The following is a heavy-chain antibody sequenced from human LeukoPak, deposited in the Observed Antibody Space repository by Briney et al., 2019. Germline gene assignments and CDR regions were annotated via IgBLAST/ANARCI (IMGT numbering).Heavy chain of an antibody. CDR2: VDEDGSER. CDR3: VRDQGAAGDY. J-gene: IGHJ4*02. D-gene: IGHD6-13*01. CDR1: GFTFSRYW. Sequence: PGGSLRLSCAASGFTFSRYWMTWVRQAPGKGLEWVANVDEDGSERFYVDSVKGRFTISRDNAKNSLYLQMNSLRVEDTALYYCVRDQGAAGDYWGQGTLVTVS. V-gene: IGHV3-7*01.